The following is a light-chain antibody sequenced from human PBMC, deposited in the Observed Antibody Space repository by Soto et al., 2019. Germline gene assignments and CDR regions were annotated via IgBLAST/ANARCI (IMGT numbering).Light chain of an antibody. CDR3: QQYDM. CDR1: QTISSW. CDR2: KAS. J-gene: IGKJ1*01. V-gene: IGKV1-5*03. Sequence: DIQMTHSPSTLSGSVGDRVTITCRASQTISSWLAWYQQKPGKAPKLLIYKASTLKSGVPSRFSGSGSGTEFTLTITSLQPEDFATYYCQQYDMFGPGTKVDIK.